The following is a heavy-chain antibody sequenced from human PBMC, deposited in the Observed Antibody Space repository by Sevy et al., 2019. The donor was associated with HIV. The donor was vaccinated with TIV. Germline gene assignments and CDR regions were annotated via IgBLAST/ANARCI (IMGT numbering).Heavy chain of an antibody. D-gene: IGHD4-17*01. CDR3: AKGPHPAVTTSYGMDV. Sequence: GGSLRLSCAASGFTFREYAMHWVRQAPGKGLEWLTFIRYDGTNKYYPDSVRGRFTISRDNSKNTLYLQMNSLRGEDTAVYYCAKGPHPAVTTSYGMDVWGQGTTVTVSS. CDR1: GFTFREYA. CDR2: IRYDGTNK. J-gene: IGHJ6*02. V-gene: IGHV3-30*02.